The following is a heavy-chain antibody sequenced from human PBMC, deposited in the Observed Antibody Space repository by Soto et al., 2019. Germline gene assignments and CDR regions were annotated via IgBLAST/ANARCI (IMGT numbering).Heavy chain of an antibody. CDR1: GGSISSSSYY. Sequence: SETLSLTCTVSGGSISSSSYYWGWIRQPPGKGLEWIGSIYYSGSTYYNPSLKSRVTISVDTSKNHFSLKLSSVTAADTAVYYCARRGLDPNQYSSSSYYYYGMDVWGQGTTVTVSS. CDR3: ARRGLDPNQYSSSSYYYYGMDV. V-gene: IGHV4-39*01. D-gene: IGHD6-6*01. J-gene: IGHJ6*02. CDR2: IYYSGST.